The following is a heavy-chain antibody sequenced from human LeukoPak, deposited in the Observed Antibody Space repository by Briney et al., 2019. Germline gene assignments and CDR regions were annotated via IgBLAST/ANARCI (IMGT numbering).Heavy chain of an antibody. CDR3: AKDGRPGDCYFDY. CDR1: GFTFSSYA. D-gene: IGHD2-21*02. CDR2: ISYDGSNK. V-gene: IGHV3-30-3*01. Sequence: PGGSLRLSCAASGFTFSSYAMHWVRQAPGKGLEWVAVISYDGSNKYYADSVKGRFTISRDNSKNTVYLQMNSLRVEDTAVYYCAKDGRPGDCYFDYWGQGTLVTVSS. J-gene: IGHJ4*02.